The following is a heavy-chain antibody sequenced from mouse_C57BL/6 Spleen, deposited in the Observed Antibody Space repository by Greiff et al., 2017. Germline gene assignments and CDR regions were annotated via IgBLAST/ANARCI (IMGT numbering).Heavy chain of an antibody. CDR3: ASTVVATGGFDY. Sequence: QVQLMQSGAELVKPGASVKLSCKASGYTFTSYCMQWVKQRPGQGLEWIGKIDPSDGDTNYNQKFKGKATLTVDTSSSTAYMQLSSLTSEDSAVYYCASTVVATGGFDYWGQGTTLTVSS. D-gene: IGHD1-1*01. CDR2: IDPSDGDT. J-gene: IGHJ2*01. CDR1: GYTFTSYC. V-gene: IGHV1-50*01.